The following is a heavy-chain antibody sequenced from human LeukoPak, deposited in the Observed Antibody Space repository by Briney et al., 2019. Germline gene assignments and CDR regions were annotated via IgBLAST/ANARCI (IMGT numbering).Heavy chain of an antibody. CDR3: ARDPDYYDSSGYLGY. CDR2: IYHSGST. CDR1: GYSISSGYY. D-gene: IGHD3-22*01. J-gene: IGHJ4*02. V-gene: IGHV4-38-2*02. Sequence: SETLSLTCTVSGYSISSGYYWGWIRQPPGKGLEWIGSIYHSGSTYYNPSLKSRVTISVDTSKNQFSLKLSSVTAADTAVYYCARDPDYYDSSGYLGYWGQGTLVTVSS.